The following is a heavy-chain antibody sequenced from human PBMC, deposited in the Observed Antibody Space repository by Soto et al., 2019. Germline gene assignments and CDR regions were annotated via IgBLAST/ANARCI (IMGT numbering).Heavy chain of an antibody. Sequence: PGESLKISCKGSGYSFTSYWIGWVRQMPGKGLEWMGIIYPGDSDTRYSPSFQGQVTISADKSISTAYLQWSSLKASDTAMYYCARVRTVSGPPPADAFDIWGQGTMVT. CDR2: IYPGDSDT. D-gene: IGHD2-15*01. V-gene: IGHV5-51*01. J-gene: IGHJ3*02. CDR3: ARVRTVSGPPPADAFDI. CDR1: GYSFTSYW.